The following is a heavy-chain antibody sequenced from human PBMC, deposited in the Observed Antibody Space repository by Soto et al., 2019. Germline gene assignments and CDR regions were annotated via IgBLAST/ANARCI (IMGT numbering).Heavy chain of an antibody. CDR1: GDSVSSNRSS. V-gene: IGHV6-1*01. CDR3: ARDIYGVSSGLDY. D-gene: IGHD6-19*01. CDR2: AYYRSKWYY. Sequence: SQTLSRTCALCGDSVSSNRSSWNWFKKSPSGGLEWLGRAYYRSKWYYDSAVSVKSRITINPDTSKNQFSLQLNSVTPEDTAVYYCARDIYGVSSGLDYWGQGTLVTGSS. J-gene: IGHJ4*02.